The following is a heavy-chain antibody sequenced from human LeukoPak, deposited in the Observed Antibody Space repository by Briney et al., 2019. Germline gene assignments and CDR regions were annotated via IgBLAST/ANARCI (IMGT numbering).Heavy chain of an antibody. CDR1: GFTFSSYA. Sequence: AGGSLRLSCAASGFTFSSYAMSWVRQAPGKGPEWVSAISGSGGSTYYADSVKGRFTISRDNSKNTLYLQMNSLRAEDTAVYYCAKTYYYDSSGHDAFDIWGQGTTVTVSS. J-gene: IGHJ3*02. CDR2: ISGSGGST. D-gene: IGHD3-22*01. V-gene: IGHV3-23*01. CDR3: AKTYYYDSSGHDAFDI.